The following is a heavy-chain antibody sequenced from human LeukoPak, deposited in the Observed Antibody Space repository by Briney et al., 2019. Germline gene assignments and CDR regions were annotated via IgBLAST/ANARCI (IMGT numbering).Heavy chain of an antibody. Sequence: SETLSLTCTVSGGSVSSYYWSWIRQPPGKGLEWIGFIYYSGSSNYNPSLKSRVTLSIDTSRNQFSLKLTSVTAADTAVYYCARGNAFDYWGQGTLVTVSS. J-gene: IGHJ4*02. CDR1: GGSVSSYY. CDR2: IYYSGSS. CDR3: ARGNAFDY. V-gene: IGHV4-59*02.